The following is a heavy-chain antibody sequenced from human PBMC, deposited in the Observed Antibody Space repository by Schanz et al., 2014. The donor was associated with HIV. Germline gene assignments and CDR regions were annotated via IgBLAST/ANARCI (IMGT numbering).Heavy chain of an antibody. V-gene: IGHV3-20*04. CDR2: INWNGGST. CDR1: GFTFDDYG. J-gene: IGHJ4*02. Sequence: VQLVESGGGVVQPGRSLRLSCAASGFTFDDYGMSWVRQAPGKGLEWVSGINWNGGSTGYADSVKGRFTISRDNANNSVYLQMNSLRGEDTAVYYCVRETSSGVDYFDYWGQGTLVTVS. D-gene: IGHD3-10*01. CDR3: VRETSSGVDYFDY.